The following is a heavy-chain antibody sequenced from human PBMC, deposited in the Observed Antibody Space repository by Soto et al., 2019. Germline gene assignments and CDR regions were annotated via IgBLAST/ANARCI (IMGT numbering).Heavy chain of an antibody. D-gene: IGHD6-6*01. CDR3: ARAKYSSSADFDY. CDR2: ISDSGGT. J-gene: IGHJ4*02. V-gene: IGHV4-61*05. CDR1: GGSISSSSYY. Sequence: SETLSLTCTVSGGSISSSSYYWGWIRQAPGKGLEWIGYISDSGGTNYNPSLKSRVTISVDTSKNQFSLKLSSVTAADTAVYYCARAKYSSSADFDYWGQGTLVTVSS.